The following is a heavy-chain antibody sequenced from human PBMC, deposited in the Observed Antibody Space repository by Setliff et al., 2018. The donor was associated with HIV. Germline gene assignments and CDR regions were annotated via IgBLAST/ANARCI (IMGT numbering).Heavy chain of an antibody. J-gene: IGHJ4*02. CDR2: IYWDDDK. CDR1: GFSLRSSGVG. D-gene: IGHD3-9*01. CDR3: AHTFLTGYYNAFDY. Sequence: SGPTLVNPTQTLTLTCAFSGFSLRSSGVGVGWIRQPPGKALEWLALIYWDDDKRYSPSLKSRLTITKDTSKNHVVLAMTNMDPVDTATYYCAHTFLTGYYNAFDYWGQGVLVTVSS. V-gene: IGHV2-5*02.